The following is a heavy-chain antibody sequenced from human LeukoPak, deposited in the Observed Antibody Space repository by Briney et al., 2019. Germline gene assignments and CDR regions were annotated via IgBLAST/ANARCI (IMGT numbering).Heavy chain of an antibody. J-gene: IGHJ3*02. CDR2: INPNSGGT. D-gene: IGHD3-22*01. Sequence: VASVKVSCKASGYTFTGYYMHWVRQAPGQGLEWMGWINPNSGGTNYAQKFQGRVTMTRDTSISTAYMELSRLRSDDTAVYYCARDGYYYDSSQVYAFDIWGQGTMVTVSS. CDR1: GYTFTGYY. CDR3: ARDGYYYDSSQVYAFDI. V-gene: IGHV1-2*02.